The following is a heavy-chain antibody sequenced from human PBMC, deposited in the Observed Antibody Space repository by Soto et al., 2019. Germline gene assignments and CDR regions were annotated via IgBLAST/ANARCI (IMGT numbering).Heavy chain of an antibody. D-gene: IGHD2-15*01. Sequence: EVHLVESGGGLVQPGGSLRLSCAASGFTFSLYAMHWVRQAPGKGLEYVSAINPNGDRTYYANSVKGRFTISRDNSKSTLDLQMGSLRGEDMAVYYCASAGSGYDHWGQGTPVTVSS. CDR1: GFTFSLYA. J-gene: IGHJ5*02. CDR3: ASAGSGYDH. CDR2: INPNGDRT. V-gene: IGHV3-64*01.